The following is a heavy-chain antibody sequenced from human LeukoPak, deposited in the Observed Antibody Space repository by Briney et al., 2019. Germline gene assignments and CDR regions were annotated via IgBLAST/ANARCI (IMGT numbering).Heavy chain of an antibody. D-gene: IGHD1-14*01. J-gene: IGHJ4*02. Sequence: GGSLRLSCAASGFTFSSYAMSWVRQAPGKGLEWVSAISGSGGSTYYADSVKGRFTISRDNAKNTLYLQMDSLRAEDTAVYYCTTGIGNYYYYWGQGTLVTVAS. CDR2: ISGSGGST. V-gene: IGHV3-23*01. CDR3: TTGIGNYYYY. CDR1: GFTFSSYA.